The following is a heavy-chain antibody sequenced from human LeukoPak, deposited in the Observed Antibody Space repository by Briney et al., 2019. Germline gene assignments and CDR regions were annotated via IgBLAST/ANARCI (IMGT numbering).Heavy chain of an antibody. V-gene: IGHV3-30-3*01. CDR1: GFSFSSYW. CDR3: ARDRGYYYYYMDV. CDR2: ISYDGSNK. Sequence: GGSLRLSCAASGFSFSSYWMSWVRQAPGKGLEWVAVISYDGSNKYYADSVKGRFTISRDNSKNTLYLQMNSLRAEDTAVYYCARDRGYYYYYMDVWGKGTTVTVSS. J-gene: IGHJ6*03.